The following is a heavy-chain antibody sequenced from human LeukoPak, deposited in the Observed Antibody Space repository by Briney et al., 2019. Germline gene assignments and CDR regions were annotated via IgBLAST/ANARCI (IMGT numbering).Heavy chain of an antibody. V-gene: IGHV4-34*01. CDR2: INHSGST. D-gene: IGHD3-9*01. CDR3: GRGDYDILTGYPLVIDY. CDR1: GGSFSGYY. J-gene: IGHJ4*02. Sequence: PSETLSLTCAVYGGSFSGYYWSWIRQPPGKGLEWIGEINHSGSTNYNPSLKSRVTISVDTSKNQFSLKLSSVTAADTAVYYCGRGDYDILTGYPLVIDYWGQGTLVTVSS.